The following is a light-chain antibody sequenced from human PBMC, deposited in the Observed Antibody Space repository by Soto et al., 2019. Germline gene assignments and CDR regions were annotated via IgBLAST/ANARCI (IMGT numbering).Light chain of an antibody. CDR2: WAS. J-gene: IGKJ4*01. CDR1: QSVLYSSNNKNY. Sequence: LMPSSPYSLAASLGERATINCKSSQSVLYSSNNKNYLAWYQRKPGQPPRLLVYWASTRESGVPDRFSGSGSGTVFALTISSLQAEDVAVYYCQQYYSTPLTFGGGTKVDIK. V-gene: IGKV4-1*01. CDR3: QQYYSTPLT.